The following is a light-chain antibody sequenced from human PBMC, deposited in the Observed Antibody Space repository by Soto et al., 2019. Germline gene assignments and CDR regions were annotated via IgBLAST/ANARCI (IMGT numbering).Light chain of an antibody. CDR2: YDS. Sequence: SYELTQPPSVSVAPGKTARITCGGNNIGSKSVNWYQQKPGQAPVLVIYYDSDRPSGIPERFSGSNSGNTATLTISRVEAGDEADNYCQVWDSSSDHVVFGGGTKLTVL. V-gene: IGLV3-21*04. CDR1: NIGSKS. CDR3: QVWDSSSDHVV. J-gene: IGLJ2*01.